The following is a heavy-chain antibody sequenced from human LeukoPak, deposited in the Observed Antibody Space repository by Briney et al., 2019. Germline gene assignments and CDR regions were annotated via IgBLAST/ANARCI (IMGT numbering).Heavy chain of an antibody. CDR3: ARHQGVVDL. CDR2: ISQSGSA. D-gene: IGHD3-3*01. Sequence: SETLSLTCTVSGSSISNNYYWGWIRQPPGKGLEWIGSISQSGSAYYSPSLRGRVTISVDTSKNHFSLKLSSVTVADTALYYCARHQGVVDLWGRGSLVTVSS. V-gene: IGHV4-38-2*02. J-gene: IGHJ2*01. CDR1: GSSISNNYY.